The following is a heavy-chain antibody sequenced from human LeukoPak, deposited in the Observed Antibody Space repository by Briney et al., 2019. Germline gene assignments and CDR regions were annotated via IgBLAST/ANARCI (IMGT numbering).Heavy chain of an antibody. CDR3: ARDGRPFDI. CDR2: ISSSSSTL. J-gene: IGHJ3*02. CDR1: GFTFSSCS. Sequence: PGGSRRLSCAASGFTFSSCSMSWVRQAPGKGLEWVAYISSSSSTLHYADPVKGRFTISRDNANNSLYLQMNSLRDEDTAVYYCARDGRPFDIWGQGTMVTVSS. V-gene: IGHV3-48*02.